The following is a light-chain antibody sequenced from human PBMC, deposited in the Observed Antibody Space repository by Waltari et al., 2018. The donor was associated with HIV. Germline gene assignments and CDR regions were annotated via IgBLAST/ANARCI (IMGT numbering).Light chain of an antibody. J-gene: IGKJ2*01. Sequence: DIVMTQPTLSLAVTPGQPAPISCTSSQSLLDSAGKTYLDWYLQKPGQPPQLLIYEVSKRFSGVPDRVSGIGSGTDFTLKISRVEAEDVGVYYCMQTVQLPYTFGQGTKLEIK. CDR1: QSLLDSAGKTY. CDR3: MQTVQLPYT. V-gene: IGKV2D-29*01. CDR2: EVS.